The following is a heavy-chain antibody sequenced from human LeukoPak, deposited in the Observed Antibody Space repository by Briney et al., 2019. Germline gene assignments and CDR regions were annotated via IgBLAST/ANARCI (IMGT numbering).Heavy chain of an antibody. J-gene: IGHJ4*02. V-gene: IGHV3-7*01. CDR3: ARGTTTGYNTEWFDY. Sequence: PGGSLRLSCAASGFTFSSXWMTWVRQAPGXXXXXXXXIKQDGSEKSYVDSVKGRFTISRDNGKNSLYLQMNGLRAEDTAVYYCARGTTTGYNTEWFDYWGQGILVTVSS. D-gene: IGHD1-7*01. CDR2: IKQDGSEK. CDR1: GFTFSSXW.